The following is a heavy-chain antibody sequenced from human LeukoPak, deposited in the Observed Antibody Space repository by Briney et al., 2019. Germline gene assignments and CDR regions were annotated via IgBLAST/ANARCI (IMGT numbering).Heavy chain of an antibody. D-gene: IGHD6-13*01. CDR3: ARDRGSSWYFDY. CDR1: GYTFTDYF. CDR2: INAGNGNT. J-gene: IGHJ4*02. Sequence: ASVKVSCKASGYTFTDYFMNWMRQAPGQRLEWMGWINAGNGNTKYSQKLQGRVTITRDTSSSTAYMQLSSLRSEDTAVYYCARDRGSSWYFDYWGQGTLVTVSS. V-gene: IGHV1/OR15-3*02.